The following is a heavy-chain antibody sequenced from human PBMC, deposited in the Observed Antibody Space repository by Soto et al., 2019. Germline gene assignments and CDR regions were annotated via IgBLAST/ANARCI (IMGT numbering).Heavy chain of an antibody. V-gene: IGHV3-49*03. CDR3: TVYCSGGSCYSWDYYYMDV. CDR2: IRSKAYGGTT. D-gene: IGHD2-15*01. CDR1: GFTFGDYA. Sequence: GGSLRLSCTASGFTFGDYAMSWFRQAPGKGLEWVGFIRSKAYGGTTEYAASVKGRFTISRDDSKSIAYLQMNSLKTEDTAVYYCTVYCSGGSCYSWDYYYMDVWGKGTTVTVSS. J-gene: IGHJ6*03.